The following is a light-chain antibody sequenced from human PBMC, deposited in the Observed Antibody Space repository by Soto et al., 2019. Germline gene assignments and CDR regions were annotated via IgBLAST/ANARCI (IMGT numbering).Light chain of an antibody. V-gene: IGKV1-8*01. CDR3: QQYYSYTIT. CDR1: QGISSY. J-gene: IGKJ5*01. Sequence: AIRMTQSPSSLSASTGDRVNITCRASQGISSYLAWYQQKPGKAPKLLIYAASTLQSGVPSRLRGSGYGTDLTITISCMKSEDFETYYCQQYYSYTITFGQGTRLEIK. CDR2: AAS.